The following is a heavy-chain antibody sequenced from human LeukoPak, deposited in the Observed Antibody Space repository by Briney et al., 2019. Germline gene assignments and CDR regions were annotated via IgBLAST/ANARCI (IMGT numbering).Heavy chain of an antibody. CDR2: IYGGGST. J-gene: IGHJ3*02. Sequence: GGSLRLSCEASGVTVSSSFMSWVRQASGKGLEWVSIIYGGGSTYYPDSVKGRFIISRDNSKNTLYLQLDSLRADDTAVYYCAGIQFWSWRAFDIWGQGTTVTVSS. D-gene: IGHD5-18*01. CDR3: AGIQFWSWRAFDI. CDR1: GVTVSSSF. V-gene: IGHV3-53*01.